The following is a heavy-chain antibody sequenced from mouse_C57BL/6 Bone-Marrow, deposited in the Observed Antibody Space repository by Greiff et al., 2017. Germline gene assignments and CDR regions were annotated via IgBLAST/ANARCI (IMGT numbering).Heavy chain of an antibody. V-gene: IGHV1-22*01. Sequence: VQLQQSGPELVKPGASVKMSCKASGYTFTDYNMHWVKQRHGKSLEWIGYINPNNGGTSYNQKFKGKATLTVNKSSSTAYMELRSLTSEDSAVYYCARSGDGTWFAYWGQGTLVTVSA. CDR3: ARSGDGTWFAY. CDR1: GYTFTDYN. CDR2: INPNNGGT. J-gene: IGHJ3*01. D-gene: IGHD1-3*01.